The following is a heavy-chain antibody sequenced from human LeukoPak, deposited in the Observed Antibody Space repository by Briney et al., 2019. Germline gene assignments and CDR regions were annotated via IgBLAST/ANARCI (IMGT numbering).Heavy chain of an antibody. CDR1: GFTFSSYA. CDR2: ISGSGGST. D-gene: IGHD2-21*02. CDR3: ANDRNLVVTRALRFDP. V-gene: IGHV3-23*01. Sequence: GGSLRLSCVASGFTFSSYALSWVRQAPGKGLEWVSAISGSGGSTYYADSVKGRFTISRDNSKNTLYLQMNGLRADDTAVYYCANDRNLVVTRALRFDPWGEGTLVTVPS. J-gene: IGHJ5*02.